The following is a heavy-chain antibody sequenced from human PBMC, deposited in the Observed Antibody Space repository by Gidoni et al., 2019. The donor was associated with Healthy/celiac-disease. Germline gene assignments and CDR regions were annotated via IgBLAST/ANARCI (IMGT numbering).Heavy chain of an antibody. CDR3: AHRTDSSSCYYLDY. D-gene: IGHD6-13*01. Sequence: QGTLNESGPTLLTPTQTRTLTCTFSGFSLCTSGVGVVWIRQPPGKALEWLALIYWNDDKRYSLSLKSRLTITKATSKTQVVLTMTNMHPVDTATYYCAHRTDSSSCYYLDYWGQGTLVTVS. V-gene: IGHV2-5*01. CDR2: IYWNDDK. J-gene: IGHJ4*02. CDR1: GFSLCTSGVG.